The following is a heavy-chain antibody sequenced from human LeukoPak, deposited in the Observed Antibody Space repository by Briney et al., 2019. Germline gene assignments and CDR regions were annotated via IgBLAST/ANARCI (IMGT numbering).Heavy chain of an antibody. V-gene: IGHV3-74*01. CDR1: GFTFSRYW. CDR3: AKGLVGEVVAAMAGLDY. CDR2: INSDGSDT. D-gene: IGHD2-15*01. Sequence: GGSLTLSCAASGFTFSRYWMHWVRQAPGKGPVWVSRINSDGSDTSYADSVKGRFTVSRDNAKNSLYLQMNSLRAEDTALYYRAKGLVGEVVAAMAGLDYWGQGTLVAVSS. J-gene: IGHJ4*02.